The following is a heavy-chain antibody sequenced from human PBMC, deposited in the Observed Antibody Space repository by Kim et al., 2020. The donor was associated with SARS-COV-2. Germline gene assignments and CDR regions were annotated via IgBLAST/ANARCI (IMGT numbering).Heavy chain of an antibody. D-gene: IGHD6-19*01. J-gene: IGHJ1*01. CDR3: AKVTSGSSGWFEYFQH. Sequence: GGSLRLSCAASGFTFNNYAMSWVRQAPGKGLEWVSGIRDSGGSTKYADSVKGRFSISRDNSKNTLYLQMDSLRAEDTAVYYCAKVTSGSSGWFEYFQHWGQGTLSPCPQ. CDR2: IRDSGGST. V-gene: IGHV3-23*01. CDR1: GFTFNNYA.